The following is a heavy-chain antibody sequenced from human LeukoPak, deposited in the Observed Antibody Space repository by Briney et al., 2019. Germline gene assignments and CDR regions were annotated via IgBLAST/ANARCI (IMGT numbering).Heavy chain of an antibody. CDR3: ARGRGGSIIHLGTWSMDV. V-gene: IGHV1-24*01. D-gene: IGHD1-1*01. Sequence: ASVKVSCKVSGYTLTELSIDWVRQAPGKGLEWMGGFHPENGETIYAQKFKGRVVMTEDTSTDTAYMELSSLRSEDTAVYYCARGRGGSIIHLGTWSMDVWGKGTTVTVSS. J-gene: IGHJ6*04. CDR2: FHPENGET. CDR1: GYTLTELS.